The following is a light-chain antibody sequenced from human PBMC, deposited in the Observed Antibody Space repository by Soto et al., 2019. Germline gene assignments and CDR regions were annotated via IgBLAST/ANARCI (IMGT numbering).Light chain of an antibody. J-gene: IGKJ1*01. Sequence: ENVLTQSPGTLSLSPGERATLSCRASQTVSSYLTWYQQRPGQAPRLLIYGASKRATGIPDRFSGSGSGTEYILTISDLQPDDFGTYYCQQYSSYWTFGQGTMVEIK. V-gene: IGKV3-20*01. CDR3: QQYSSYWT. CDR1: QTVSSY. CDR2: GAS.